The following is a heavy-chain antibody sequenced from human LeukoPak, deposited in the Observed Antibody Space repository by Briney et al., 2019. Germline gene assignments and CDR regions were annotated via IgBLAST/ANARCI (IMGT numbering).Heavy chain of an antibody. V-gene: IGHV1-18*04. CDR1: GYSFTGYG. D-gene: IGHD5-12*01. J-gene: IGHJ6*04. Sequence: ASVKVSCKASGYSFTGYGINWVRQAPGQGLEWMGWISAYNGNTNYAQKVQGRVTMTTDTSTSTAHMELRSLRSDDTAVYYCARVTEIVATSHYYGVDVWGKGTTVTVSS. CDR3: ARVTEIVATSHYYGVDV. CDR2: ISAYNGNT.